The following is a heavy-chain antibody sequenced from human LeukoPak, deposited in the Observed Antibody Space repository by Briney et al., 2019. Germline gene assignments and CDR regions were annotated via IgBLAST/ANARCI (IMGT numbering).Heavy chain of an antibody. D-gene: IGHD3-16*01. CDR3: ARMDQWGNRKPFDY. J-gene: IGHJ4*02. CDR1: GYTFTTYY. CDR2: INPSGGST. Sequence: ASVKVSCKASGYTFTTYYMHWVRQAPGQGLEWMGIINPSGGSTTYAQKFQGRVTMTRDKSTSTVYMGLSSLRSDDTAVYYCARMDQWGNRKPFDYWGQGTLVTVSS. V-gene: IGHV1-46*01.